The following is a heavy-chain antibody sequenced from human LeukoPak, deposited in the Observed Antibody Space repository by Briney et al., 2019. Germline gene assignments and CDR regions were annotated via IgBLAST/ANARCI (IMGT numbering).Heavy chain of an antibody. CDR3: ARKLSSWYAEYNWFDP. Sequence: VASVKVSCKASGYTFTGYYMHWVRQAPGQGLEWMGWINPNSGGTNYAQKFQGRVTMTRDTSISTAYMELSRLRSDDTAAYYCARKLSSWYAEYNWFDPWGQGTLVTVSS. CDR2: INPNSGGT. J-gene: IGHJ5*02. D-gene: IGHD6-13*01. CDR1: GYTFTGYY. V-gene: IGHV1-2*02.